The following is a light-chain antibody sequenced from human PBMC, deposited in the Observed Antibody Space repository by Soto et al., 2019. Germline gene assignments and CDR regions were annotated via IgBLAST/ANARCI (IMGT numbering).Light chain of an antibody. CDR1: QTITNY. CDR3: QQSYSSPWT. Sequence: DIQMTQSPSSLSASVGDRVTITCRASQTITNYLNWYQQKPGKAPKLLIYAASTLLSGVPSRFTGGGSGTEFTLTIDSLQPVDFATYFCQQSYSSPWTFGQGTKVEI. CDR2: AAS. V-gene: IGKV1-39*01. J-gene: IGKJ1*01.